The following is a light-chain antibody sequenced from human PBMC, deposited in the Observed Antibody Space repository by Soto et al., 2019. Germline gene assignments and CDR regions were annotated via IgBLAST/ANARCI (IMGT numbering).Light chain of an antibody. CDR3: SSYTTSTTYV. CDR2: EVR. CDR1: SSDVGGYTS. V-gene: IGLV2-14*01. Sequence: QSALTQPASVSGSPGQSITISCTGTSSDVGGYTSVSWYQQYPGKAPKLIIYEVRNRPSGVSNHFSGSKSANTASLTISGLQAEDEADYYCSSYTTSTTYVFGTGTKLTVL. J-gene: IGLJ1*01.